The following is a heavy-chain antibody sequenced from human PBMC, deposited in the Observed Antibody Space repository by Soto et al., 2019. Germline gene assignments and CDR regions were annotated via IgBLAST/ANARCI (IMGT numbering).Heavy chain of an antibody. CDR2: IYYSGST. CDR1: GGSISSGGYY. Sequence: QVQLQESGPGLVKPSQTLSLTCTVSGGSISSGGYYWSWIRQHPGKGLEWIGYIYYSGSTYYNPSLKSRVTISVDTSKNRFSLKLSSVTAADTALYYWARAASHCSSTNCYGYTGDWGQGTLVTVSS. J-gene: IGHJ4*02. CDR3: ARAASHCSSTNCYGYTGD. V-gene: IGHV4-31*03. D-gene: IGHD2-2*01.